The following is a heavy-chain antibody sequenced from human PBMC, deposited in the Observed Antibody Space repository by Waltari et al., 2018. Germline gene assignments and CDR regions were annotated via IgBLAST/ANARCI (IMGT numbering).Heavy chain of an antibody. V-gene: IGHV3-23*01. CDR2: LSGSGVST. J-gene: IGHJ4*02. D-gene: IGHD6-19*01. CDR1: GFTFPWYA. Sequence: EVQLLESGGGLVRPGGSLRLSCAASGFTFPWYARSWVRQAPGKGLEWVSGLSGSGVSTYYADSVKGRFTISRDKSRNTLYLQMNSLSAEDTAVYYCARDRGAVAGNGFDYWGQGTLVTVSS. CDR3: ARDRGAVAGNGFDY.